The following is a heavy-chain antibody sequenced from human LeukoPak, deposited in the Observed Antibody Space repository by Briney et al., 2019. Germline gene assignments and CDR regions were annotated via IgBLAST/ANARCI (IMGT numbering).Heavy chain of an antibody. D-gene: IGHD7-27*01. Sequence: GGSLRLSCTASGFTFGDYAMSWFRQAPGKGLEWVGFIRSKAYGGTTEYAASVKGRFTISRDDSKSIAYLQMNSLKTEDTAVYYCTRDRTGGHIAYFDLWGRGTLVTVSS. CDR1: GFTFGDYA. CDR3: TRDRTGGHIAYFDL. J-gene: IGHJ2*01. CDR2: IRSKAYGGTT. V-gene: IGHV3-49*03.